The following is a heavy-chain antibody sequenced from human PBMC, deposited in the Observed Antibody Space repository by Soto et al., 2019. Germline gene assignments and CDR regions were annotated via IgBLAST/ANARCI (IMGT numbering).Heavy chain of an antibody. CDR2: ISGSGVYT. D-gene: IGHD3-22*01. CDR1: GLTFSTYA. J-gene: IGHJ6*02. CDR3: AKDGDSSSLYYYYGMDV. V-gene: IGHV3-23*01. Sequence: GGSLRLSCAASGLTFSTYAMTWVRQAPGKGLEWVSTISGSGVYTYYADSVKGRFTISSDNSKNTLFLQMNSLRAEDTAVYYCAKDGDSSSLYYYYGMDVWGQGTTVTVSS.